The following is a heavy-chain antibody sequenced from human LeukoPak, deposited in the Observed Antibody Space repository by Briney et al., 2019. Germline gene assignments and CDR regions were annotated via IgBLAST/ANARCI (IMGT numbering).Heavy chain of an antibody. V-gene: IGHV1-8*03. Sequence: ASVKVSCKASGYTFTSYDINWVRQATGQGLEWMGWMNPNSGNTGYAQKFQGRVTITRNTSISTAYMELSSLRSEDTAVYYCARGPTPSDYYYMDVWGKGTTVTVSS. D-gene: IGHD2-2*01. CDR3: ARGPTPSDYYYMDV. J-gene: IGHJ6*03. CDR2: MNPNSGNT. CDR1: GYTFTSYD.